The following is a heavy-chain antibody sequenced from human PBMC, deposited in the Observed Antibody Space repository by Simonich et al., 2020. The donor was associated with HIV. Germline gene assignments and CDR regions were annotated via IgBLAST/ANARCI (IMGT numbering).Heavy chain of an antibody. CDR3: ATGLGVLGDCDAFDI. J-gene: IGHJ3*02. CDR2: INPKSGDT. V-gene: IGHV1-2*02. Sequence: QVQLVQSGAEVKKPGASVKVSCKASAYTFIDYYMHWVRQAPGKGLEWVGWINPKSGDTYFAQKFQGRVTMTRDTSISTAYMALSRLRSDDTAVYYCATGLGVLGDCDAFDIWGQGTMVSVSS. D-gene: IGHD2-8*02. CDR1: AYTFIDYY.